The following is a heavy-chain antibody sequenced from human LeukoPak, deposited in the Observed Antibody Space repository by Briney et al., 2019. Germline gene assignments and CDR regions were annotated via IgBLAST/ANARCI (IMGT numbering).Heavy chain of an antibody. V-gene: IGHV3-23*01. CDR2: ISGSGGST. CDR1: GFTFSSYA. D-gene: IGHD3-10*01. CDR3: AKEYGSGSYHRRWFDP. J-gene: IGHJ5*02. Sequence: GGSLRLSCAASGFTFSSYAMSWVRQAPGKGLEWVLAISGSGGSTYYADPAKGRFPISSENSKTTLYLQMNSLRAEDTAVYYCAKEYGSGSYHRRWFDPWGQGTLVTVSS.